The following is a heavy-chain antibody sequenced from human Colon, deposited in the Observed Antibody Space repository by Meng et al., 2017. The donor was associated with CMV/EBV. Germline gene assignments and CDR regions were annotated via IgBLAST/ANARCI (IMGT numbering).Heavy chain of an antibody. Sequence: ICSVSGDSVSSGSYYWSWIRQPPGKGLEWIGYIFYTGTTKYTPSLKSRVTISLDTSKNEFSLNLRSVSAADTAVYYCANYTSDWFDPWGQGTLVTVSS. CDR3: ANYTSDWFDP. CDR1: GDSVSSGSYY. D-gene: IGHD3-10*01. CDR2: IFYTGTT. V-gene: IGHV4-61*01. J-gene: IGHJ5*02.